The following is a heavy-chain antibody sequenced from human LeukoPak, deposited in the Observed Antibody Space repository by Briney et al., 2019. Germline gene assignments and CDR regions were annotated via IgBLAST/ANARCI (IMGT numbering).Heavy chain of an antibody. J-gene: IGHJ4*02. CDR1: GYTFSTYP. CDR3: VRGIDTTGYLNY. D-gene: IGHD3-22*01. CDR2: INTNTGSQ. Sequence: GASVKVSCKASGYTFSTYPMNWVRQAPGQGLEWMGWINTNTGSQTYAQGLTGRFVLSLDTSVSTAFLQINSLKAEDTALYYCVRGIDTTGYLNYWGQGTLVTVSS. V-gene: IGHV7-4-1*02.